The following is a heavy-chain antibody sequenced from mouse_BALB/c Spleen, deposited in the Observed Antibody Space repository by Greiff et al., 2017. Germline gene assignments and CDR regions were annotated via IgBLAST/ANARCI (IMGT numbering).Heavy chain of an antibody. CDR3: ARSSDYRYGPFDY. Sequence: EVQLQQSGPELVKPGASVKMSCKASGYTFTSYVMHWVKQKPGQGLEWIGYINPYNDGTKYNEKFKGKATLTSDKSSSTAYMELSSLTSEDSAVYYCARSSDYRYGPFDYWGQGTTLTVSS. CDR2: INPYNDGT. V-gene: IGHV1-14*01. D-gene: IGHD2-14*01. CDR1: GYTFTSYV. J-gene: IGHJ2*01.